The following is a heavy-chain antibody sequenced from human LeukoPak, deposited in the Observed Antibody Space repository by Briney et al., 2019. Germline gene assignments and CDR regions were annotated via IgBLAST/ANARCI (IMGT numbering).Heavy chain of an antibody. J-gene: IGHJ5*01. D-gene: IGHD5-24*01. CDR3: ARSRDAYNFYWFDS. V-gene: IGHV4-4*07. CDR2: FYNSGGA. Sequence: SETLSLTCSISGGAITSHFWTWIRQPPGKGLEWIGHFYNSGGAKYNSSLKSRVAISVDTSKNQFFLSLSSLTAADTAVYYCARSRDAYNFYWFDSWGQGTRVTVSS. CDR1: GGAITSHF.